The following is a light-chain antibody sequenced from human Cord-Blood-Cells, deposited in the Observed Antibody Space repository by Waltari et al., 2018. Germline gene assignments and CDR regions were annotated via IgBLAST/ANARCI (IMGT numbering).Light chain of an antibody. V-gene: IGKV1-27*01. J-gene: IGKJ1*01. Sequence: DIQMTQSPSSLSASVGDRVTITCRASHGISNYLAWYQQKPGKVPKLLIYAASTLQSGVPSRCSGSSSGTAFTLTISSLHPEDVATYSWQGYNTATWTFGQGTKVEIK. CDR3: QGYNTATWT. CDR2: AAS. CDR1: HGISNY.